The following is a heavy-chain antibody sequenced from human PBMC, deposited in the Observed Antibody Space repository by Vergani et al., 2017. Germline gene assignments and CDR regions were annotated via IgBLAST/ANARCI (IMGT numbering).Heavy chain of an antibody. J-gene: IGHJ1*01. CDR2: IRYDGTKR. Sequence: QVQLVESGGGVVQPGGSLRLSCIASGFTFRIYGMHWVRQAPGKGLEWVAFIRYDGTKRFYGDSVKGRFTISRDNSQTTVFLQMNSLRADESAVYYCTKAGQYDSDNYHDSWGQGALVTVAS. CDR3: TKAGQYDSDNYHDS. CDR1: GFTFRIYG. V-gene: IGHV3-30*02. D-gene: IGHD3-22*01.